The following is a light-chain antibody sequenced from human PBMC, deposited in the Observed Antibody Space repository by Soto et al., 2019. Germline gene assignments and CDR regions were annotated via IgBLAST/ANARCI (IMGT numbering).Light chain of an antibody. Sequence: QSVLTQPPSVSAAPGQKVPISGSGSSSNIGNNYVSWYQQLPGTAPKLLIYDNNNRPSGIPDRFSGSKSGTSATLGITGLKTGDEADYYCGTWDSSLSAGVFGGGTKLTVL. CDR1: SSNIGNNY. J-gene: IGLJ3*02. CDR2: DNN. V-gene: IGLV1-51*01. CDR3: GTWDSSLSAGV.